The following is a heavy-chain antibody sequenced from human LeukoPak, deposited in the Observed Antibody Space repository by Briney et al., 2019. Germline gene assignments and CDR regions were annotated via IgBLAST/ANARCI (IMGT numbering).Heavy chain of an antibody. CDR2: INHSGST. D-gene: IGHD3-16*01. V-gene: IGHV4-34*01. Sequence: SSETLSLTCAVYGGSFSGYYWSWIRQPPGKGLEWIGEINHSGSTNYNPSLKSRVTISVDTSKNQFSLKLSSVTAADTAVYYCARGKRIMITSHLDYWGQGTLVTVSS. CDR3: ARGKRIMITSHLDY. J-gene: IGHJ4*02. CDR1: GGSFSGYY.